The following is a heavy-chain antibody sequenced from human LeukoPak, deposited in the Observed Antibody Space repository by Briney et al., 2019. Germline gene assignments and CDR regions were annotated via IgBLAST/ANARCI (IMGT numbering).Heavy chain of an antibody. V-gene: IGHV3-21*01. CDR3: ARDKGYYDSSGYYTLTFDY. D-gene: IGHD3-22*01. J-gene: IGHJ4*02. Sequence: GGSLRLSCAASEFSVGSNYMNWVRQAPGKGLEWVSSISSSSSYIYYADSVKGRFTISRDNAKDSLYLQMNSLRAEDTAVYYCARDKGYYDSSGYYTLTFDYWGQGTLVTVSS. CDR2: ISSSSSYI. CDR1: EFSVGSNY.